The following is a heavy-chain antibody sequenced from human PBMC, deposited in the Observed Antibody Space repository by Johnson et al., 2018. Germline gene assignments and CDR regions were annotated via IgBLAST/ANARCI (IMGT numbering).Heavy chain of an antibody. V-gene: IGHV1-8*01. CDR1: GYSFISYD. CDR3: GRIVSGWSGFDI. J-gene: IGHJ3*02. D-gene: IGHD6-19*01. Sequence: QVQLVESGTEVKEPGASVRVSCKASGYSFISYDINWVRQATGQGLEWMGWMSPNTGDTGYAQKFQDRVTMTRDSSTNTGYMELSSLRPEDTAWYYFGRIVSGWSGFDIWGQGTMVTVSS. CDR2: MSPNTGDT.